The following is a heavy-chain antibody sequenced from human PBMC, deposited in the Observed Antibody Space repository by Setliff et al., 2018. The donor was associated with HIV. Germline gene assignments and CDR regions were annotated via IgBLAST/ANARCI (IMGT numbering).Heavy chain of an antibody. V-gene: IGHV4-34*01. Sequence: PSETLSLTCAVYGGSLSGYHWSWIRQSPEKGLEWIGEINHSGSTNYNPSLKSRVTISADTSKNQFSLNLNSVTATDTAVYYCARQGLTMNRGVPAPILYYFDYWGPGILVTVSS. CDR2: INHSGST. D-gene: IGHD3-10*01. CDR3: ARQGLTMNRGVPAPILYYFDY. J-gene: IGHJ4*02. CDR1: GGSLSGYH.